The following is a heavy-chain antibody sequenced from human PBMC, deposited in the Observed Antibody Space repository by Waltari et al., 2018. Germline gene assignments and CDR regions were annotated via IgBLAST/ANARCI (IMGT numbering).Heavy chain of an antibody. Sequence: QLQLQESGPGLVKPSETLSLTCSVSGGSISSSRYYWGWIRQSPGKGLEWMGSIYYSGSIYYKPTLQSRVTISGDTSKNQFALNLRSVTAADTAVYYCARHWKRNGYRFDPWGQGTRVNVSS. D-gene: IGHD5-12*01. J-gene: IGHJ5*02. V-gene: IGHV4-39*01. CDR3: ARHWKRNGYRFDP. CDR2: IYYSGSI. CDR1: GGSISSSRYY.